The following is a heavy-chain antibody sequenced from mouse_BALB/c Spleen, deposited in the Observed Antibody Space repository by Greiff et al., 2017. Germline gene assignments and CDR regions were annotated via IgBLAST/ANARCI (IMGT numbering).Heavy chain of an antibody. V-gene: IGHV1S81*02. CDR2: INPSNGGT. J-gene: IGHJ2*01. CDR3: TRSGYGNYYCDY. CDR1: GYTFTSYY. D-gene: IGHD2-10*02. Sequence: VQLQQSGAELVKPGASVKLSCKASGYTFTSYYMYWVKQRPGQGLEWIGEINPSNGGTNFNEKFKSKATLTVDKSASTAYMQLSSLTSEDSAVYYCTRSGYGNYYCDYWGQGTTLTVSS.